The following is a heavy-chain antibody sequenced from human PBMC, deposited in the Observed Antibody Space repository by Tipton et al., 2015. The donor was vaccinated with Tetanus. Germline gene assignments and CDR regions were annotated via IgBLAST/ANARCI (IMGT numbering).Heavy chain of an antibody. Sequence: EVQLVQSGGEVKKPGESLKISCKGSGYIFNNYWIGWVRQKPGKGLEWMGTIYPGDSDTRYSPSFQGQVTISVDKSINTAYLQWGSLKASDTSMFYCARAHCTDGVCNFDFWGQGALVTVAS. CDR1: GYIFNNYW. V-gene: IGHV5-51*01. D-gene: IGHD2-8*01. CDR2: IYPGDSDT. CDR3: ARAHCTDGVCNFDF. J-gene: IGHJ4*02.